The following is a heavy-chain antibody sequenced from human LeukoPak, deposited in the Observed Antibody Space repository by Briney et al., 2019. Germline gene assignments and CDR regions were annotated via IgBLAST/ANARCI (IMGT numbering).Heavy chain of an antibody. CDR2: INTGNGNT. D-gene: IGHD2-21*02. CDR3: ARNTETAIPLPYYFDY. V-gene: IGHV1-3*04. Sequence: ASVKGSCKASGYTFTSYAMHWGRQAPGQRLECMGWINTGNGNTKYSQKFQGRVTITRDASASTAYMDLSSLRSEDTAVYYCARNTETAIPLPYYFDYWGQGTLVTVSS. J-gene: IGHJ4*02. CDR1: GYTFTSYA.